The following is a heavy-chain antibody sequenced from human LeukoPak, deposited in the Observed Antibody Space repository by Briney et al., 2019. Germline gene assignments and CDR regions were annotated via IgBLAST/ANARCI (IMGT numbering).Heavy chain of an antibody. D-gene: IGHD1-7*01. CDR1: GYTFTSYH. V-gene: IGHV1-69*02. CDR2: IIPILGIA. Sequence: GASVKVSCKASGYTFTSYHMHWVRQAPGQGLEWMGRIIPILGIANYAQKFQGRVTITADKSTSTAYMELSSLRSEDTAVYYCARNGQGGITGTTQHYYYYGMDVWGQGTTVTVSS. J-gene: IGHJ6*02. CDR3: ARNGQGGITGTTQHYYYYGMDV.